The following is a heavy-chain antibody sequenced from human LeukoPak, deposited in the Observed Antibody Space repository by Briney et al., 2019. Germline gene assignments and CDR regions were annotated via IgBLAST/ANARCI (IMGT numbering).Heavy chain of an antibody. J-gene: IGHJ4*02. CDR1: GGPFGVYY. D-gene: IGHD3-10*01. Sequence: SETLSLTCAVYGGPFGVYYCSWVRQPPGKGLEWIGEINHSGSTNYSPSLKSRVTISVDTSKNHFSLKLSSVTAADTAVYYCAGPGAGDLDYWGQGTLVTVSS. CDR2: INHSGST. V-gene: IGHV4-34*01. CDR3: AGPGAGDLDY.